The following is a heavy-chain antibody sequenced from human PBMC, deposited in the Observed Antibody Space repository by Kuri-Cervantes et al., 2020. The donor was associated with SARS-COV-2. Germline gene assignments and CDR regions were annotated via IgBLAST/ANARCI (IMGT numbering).Heavy chain of an antibody. V-gene: IGHV1-3*01. J-gene: IGHJ4*02. Sequence: ASVNVSCKSSGYTFTSYAMHWVRQAPGQRLEWMGWINAGNSKTKYSQKFQGRVTIIRDTSASTDYMELSSLRYEDTAVYYCARWRILARRAFGYEFDYWGQGTLVTVSS. CDR3: ARWRILARRAFGYEFDY. D-gene: IGHD5-12*01. CDR1: GYTFTSYA. CDR2: INAGNSKT.